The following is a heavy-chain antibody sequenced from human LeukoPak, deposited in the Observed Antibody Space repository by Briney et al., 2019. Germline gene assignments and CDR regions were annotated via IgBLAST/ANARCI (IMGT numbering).Heavy chain of an antibody. CDR1: GGSISSRSYY. CDR3: ARVDPLSWFND. D-gene: IGHD6-13*01. CDR2: IYYSGST. J-gene: IGHJ4*02. Sequence: SETLSLTCTVSGGSISSRSYYWGWIRQPPGKGLEWIGIIYYSGSTYSNPSLRSRVTISVDTSKNQFSLKLSSVTAADTAVYYCARVDPLSWFNDWGQGTLVTVSS. V-gene: IGHV4-39*07.